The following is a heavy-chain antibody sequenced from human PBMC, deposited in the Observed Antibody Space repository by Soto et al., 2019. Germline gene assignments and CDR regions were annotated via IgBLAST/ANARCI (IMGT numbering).Heavy chain of an antibody. J-gene: IGHJ4*02. CDR1: GYTFTSYY. Sequence: QVQLVQSGAEVKKPGASVKVSCKASGYTFTSYYMHWVRQAPGQGLEWMGIINPSGGSTSYAQKFQGRATMTRDRSTSTVYRGRSSLRSEDTAVYFCARGGGGFGAFDYWGQGTLVTVSS. V-gene: IGHV1-46*03. CDR3: ARGGGGFGAFDY. CDR2: INPSGGST. D-gene: IGHD3-10*01.